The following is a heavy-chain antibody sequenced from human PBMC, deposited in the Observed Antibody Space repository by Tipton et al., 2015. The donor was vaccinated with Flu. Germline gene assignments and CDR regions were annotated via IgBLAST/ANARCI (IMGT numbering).Heavy chain of an antibody. V-gene: IGHV4-4*07. D-gene: IGHD6-13*01. J-gene: IGHJ6*02. CDR3: ARDSAAHYGMDV. CDR1: GGSMSGSY. Sequence: TLSLTCAVSGGSMSGSYWAWLRQPAGQGLEWIGRIYSSGDTDYSPSLKSRVTISVDTSKNQFSLKLSSVTAADTAVYYCARDSAAHYGMDVWGQGTTVTVSS. CDR2: IYSSGDT.